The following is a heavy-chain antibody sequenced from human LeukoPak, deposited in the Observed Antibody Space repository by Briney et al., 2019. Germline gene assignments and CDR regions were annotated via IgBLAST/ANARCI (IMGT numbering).Heavy chain of an antibody. CDR3: ALSGSYASWFHP. Sequence: PGGSLRLSCAASGFTFSSYSMNWVRQAPGKGLEWVSSISSSSSYIYYADSVKGRFTISRDNAKNSLYLQMNSLRAEDTAVYYCALSGSYASWFHPWGQGTLVTVSS. CDR1: GFTFSSYS. V-gene: IGHV3-21*01. J-gene: IGHJ5*02. D-gene: IGHD3-10*01. CDR2: ISSSSSYI.